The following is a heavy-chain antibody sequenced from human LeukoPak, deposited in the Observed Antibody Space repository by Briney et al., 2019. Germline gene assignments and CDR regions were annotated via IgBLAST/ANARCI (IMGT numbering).Heavy chain of an antibody. CDR3: AKVSGRIQIWPQPFGDGMDV. CDR1: GFTFSSHA. CDR2: ISGSGGST. V-gene: IGHV3-23*01. Sequence: GGSLRLSCAASGFTFSSHAMSWVRQAPGKGLEWVSAISGSGGSTYYADSVKGRFTISRDNSKNMLYLQMNSLRAEDTAVYYCAKVSGRIQIWPQPFGDGMDVWGQGTTVTVSS. J-gene: IGHJ6*02. D-gene: IGHD3-10*01.